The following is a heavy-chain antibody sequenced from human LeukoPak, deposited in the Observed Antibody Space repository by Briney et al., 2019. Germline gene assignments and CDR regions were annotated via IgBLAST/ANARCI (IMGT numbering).Heavy chain of an antibody. CDR3: AREAPRNFWSGYPPESFDY. Sequence: PGGSLRLACAASGFRFSSYAMSWVRQAPGKGLEWVSAISGSGVSTYYADSVKGRFTVSRDNSKNTLYLQMNSLRAEDTAVYYCAREAPRNFWSGYPPESFDYWGQGTLVTVSS. V-gene: IGHV3-23*01. CDR2: ISGSGVST. J-gene: IGHJ4*02. CDR1: GFRFSSYA. D-gene: IGHD3-3*01.